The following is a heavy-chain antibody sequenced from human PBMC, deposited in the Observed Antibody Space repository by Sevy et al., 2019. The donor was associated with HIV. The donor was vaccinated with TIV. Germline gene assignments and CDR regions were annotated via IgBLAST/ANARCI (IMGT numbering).Heavy chain of an antibody. J-gene: IGHJ4*02. V-gene: IGHV4-61*02. D-gene: IGHD3-22*01. CDR2: IYNSGST. CDR1: GGSFSSGNYY. CDR3: ARVDRAYYDGSAFDF. Sequence: SETLSLTCTVSGGSFSSGNYYWSWIRQPAGKGLEWIGRIYNSGSTNYNPSLKSRVTISVDTSKNQFSLGLSSVTAADTAVYYCARVDRAYYDGSAFDFWGQGTLVTVSS.